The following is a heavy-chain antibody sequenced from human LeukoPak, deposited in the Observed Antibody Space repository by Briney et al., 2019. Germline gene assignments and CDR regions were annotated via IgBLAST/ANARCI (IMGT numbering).Heavy chain of an antibody. J-gene: IGHJ4*02. CDR1: GYSFTSYG. CDR3: ARGRKLTPEKWLREAKKAAFDY. V-gene: IGHV1-8*02. D-gene: IGHD5-12*01. CDR2: MNPNTGNS. Sequence: GASVKVSCKASGYSFTSYGINWVRQATGQGLEWMRWMNPNTGNSGYAQKFQGRVTMTRNTSISTAYMELSSLRSEDTAVYYCARGRKLTPEKWLREAKKAAFDYWGQGTLVTVSS.